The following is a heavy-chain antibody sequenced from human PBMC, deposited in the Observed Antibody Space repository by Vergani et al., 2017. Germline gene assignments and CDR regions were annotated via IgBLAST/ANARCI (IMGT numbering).Heavy chain of an antibody. CDR3: AREVMMQSSLFRYYFDY. D-gene: IGHD2-21*01. V-gene: IGHV1-69*01. CDR1: GGTFSSYA. CDR2: IIPIFGTA. J-gene: IGHJ4*02. Sequence: QVQLVQSGAEVKKPGSSLKFSCKASGGTFSSYAISWVRQAPGKGLEWMGGIIPIFGTANYAQKFQGRVTMTADESTSTAYMELSILRSEDTAVYYCAREVMMQSSLFRYYFDYWGQGTLVTVSS.